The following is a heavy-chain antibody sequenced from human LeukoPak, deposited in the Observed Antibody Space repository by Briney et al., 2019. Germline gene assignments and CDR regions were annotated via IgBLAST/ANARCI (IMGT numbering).Heavy chain of an antibody. CDR2: IIPIFGTA. CDR1: GGTFSSYA. CDR3: ARGIAVAGSNWFDP. D-gene: IGHD6-19*01. J-gene: IGHJ5*02. V-gene: IGHV1-69*01. Sequence: ASVKLSCKASGGTFSSYAISWVRQAPGQGLEWMGGIIPIFGTANYAQKFQGRVTITADESTSTAYMELSSLRSEDTAVYYCARGIAVAGSNWFDPWGQGTLVTVSS.